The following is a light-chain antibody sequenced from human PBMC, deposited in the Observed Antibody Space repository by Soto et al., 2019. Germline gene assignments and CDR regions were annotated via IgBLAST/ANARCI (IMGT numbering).Light chain of an antibody. CDR1: QSVSSY. Sequence: PSERATLSCRANQSVSSYLAWYQQKPGQAPRLLIYGVSNRATGIPDRFSGSGSGTDFTLTISRLDPEDFAVYYCQQYSSSPLSFGGGTKVDIK. V-gene: IGKV3-20*01. CDR2: GVS. J-gene: IGKJ4*01. CDR3: QQYSSSPLS.